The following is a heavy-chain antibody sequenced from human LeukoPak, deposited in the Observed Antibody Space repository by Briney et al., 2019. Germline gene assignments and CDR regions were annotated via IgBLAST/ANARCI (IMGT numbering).Heavy chain of an antibody. J-gene: IGHJ4*02. Sequence: SETLSLTCTVSGGSISSYYWSWIRQPPGKGLGWIGYIYYSGSTNYNPSLKSRVTISVDTSKNQFSLKLSSVTAADTAVYYCARYIWRYDSGFDYWGQGTLVTVSS. D-gene: IGHD3-16*01. CDR2: IYYSGST. V-gene: IGHV4-59*01. CDR1: GGSISSYY. CDR3: ARYIWRYDSGFDY.